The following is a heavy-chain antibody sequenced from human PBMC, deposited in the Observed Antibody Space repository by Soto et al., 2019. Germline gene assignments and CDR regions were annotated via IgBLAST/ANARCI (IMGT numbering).Heavy chain of an antibody. D-gene: IGHD3-3*01. CDR1: GFTFSSYW. CDR2: IKQDGSEK. V-gene: IGHV3-7*03. J-gene: IGHJ6*02. CDR3: ARDPQGSRITIFGVVISPYDYYGMDV. Sequence: GSLRLSCAASGFTFSSYWMSWVRQAPGKGLEWVANIKQDGSEKYYVDSVKGRFTISRDNAKNSLYLQMNSLRAEDTAVYYCARDPQGSRITIFGVVISPYDYYGMDVWGQGTTVTVSS.